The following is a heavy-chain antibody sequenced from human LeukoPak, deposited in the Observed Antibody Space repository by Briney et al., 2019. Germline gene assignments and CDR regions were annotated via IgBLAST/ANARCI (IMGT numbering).Heavy chain of an antibody. D-gene: IGHD3-10*01. CDR3: ARDFGLTWAQYYFDY. J-gene: IGHJ4*02. CDR2: TSFDGSHN. V-gene: IGHV3-30*04. Sequence: GGPVRLSCAASGFTFSSHPVQWVRQAPGKGLEGVAVTSFDGSHNYYADSVTGRFTISRDNSNNTLYLQMDSLRTDDSARYYCARDFGLTWAQYYFDYWGQGTLVTVSS. CDR1: GFTFSSHP.